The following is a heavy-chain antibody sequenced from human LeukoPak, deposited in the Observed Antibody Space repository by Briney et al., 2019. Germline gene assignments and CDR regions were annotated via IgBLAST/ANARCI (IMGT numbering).Heavy chain of an antibody. D-gene: IGHD2-15*01. J-gene: IGHJ3*02. CDR3: ARDLDSAAFDI. CDR2: IRTSTGSP. V-gene: IGHV7-4-1*02. CDR1: GYTFTSYA. Sequence: ASVKVSCTASGYTFTSYAINWVRQAPGQGLEYMGWIRTSTGSPTYAQGFTGRFVFSLDTSDNTAYLQISSLKAEDTAVYYCARDLDSAAFDIWGQGTMVTVSS.